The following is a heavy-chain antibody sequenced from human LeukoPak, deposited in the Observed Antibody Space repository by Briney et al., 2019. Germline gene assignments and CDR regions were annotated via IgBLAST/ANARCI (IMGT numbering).Heavy chain of an antibody. CDR2: FDPEDGET. J-gene: IGHJ4*02. V-gene: IGHV1-24*01. Sequence: ASVKVSCKVSGYTLTESSMHWVRQAPGKGLEWRGGFDPEDGETIYAQKFQGRVTMTEDTSTDTAYMELSSLRSEDTAVYYCATVYYDNYYFDYWGQGTLVTVSS. D-gene: IGHD3-22*01. CDR1: GYTLTESS. CDR3: ATVYYDNYYFDY.